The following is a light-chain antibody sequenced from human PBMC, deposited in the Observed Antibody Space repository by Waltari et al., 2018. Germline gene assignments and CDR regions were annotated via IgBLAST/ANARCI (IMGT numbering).Light chain of an antibody. J-gene: IGKJ1*01. V-gene: IGKV1-5*03. CDR1: QSISSW. CDR3: QQYNSYSLWT. CDR2: KAS. Sequence: DIQMTQSPSTLSASVGDRVTITCRASQSISSWLAWYKQKPGKAPKLLIYKASSLESGVTSRFSGSGSGTEFTLTISSLQPDDFATYYCQQYNSYSLWTFGQGTKVEIK.